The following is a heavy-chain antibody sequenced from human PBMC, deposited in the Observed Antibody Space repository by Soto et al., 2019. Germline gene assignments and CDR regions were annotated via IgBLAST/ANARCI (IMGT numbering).Heavy chain of an antibody. CDR1: GGSVSSGSYY. J-gene: IGHJ6*02. D-gene: IGHD3-22*01. V-gene: IGHV4-61*01. CDR2: IYYSGST. CDR3: ARVPYDSSGYSGGYYYGMDV. Sequence: PSETLSFTCTVSGGSVSSGSYYWSWIRQPPGKGLEWIGYIYYSGSTNYNPSLKSRVTISVDTSKNQFSLKLSSVTAADTAVYYCARVPYDSSGYSGGYYYGMDVWGQGTTVTVSS.